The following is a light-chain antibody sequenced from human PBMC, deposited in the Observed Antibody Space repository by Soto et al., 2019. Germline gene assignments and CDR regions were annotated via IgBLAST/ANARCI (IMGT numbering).Light chain of an antibody. Sequence: EIVMTQSPATLSVSPGERDTLSCRASQSLNSNLAWYQQKPGQAPRLLIYGASTRATGVPARFSGSGSGTEFTLTISSLQSEDFAVYYCQQYDNWPRTFGQGTKVEIK. J-gene: IGKJ1*01. CDR1: QSLNSN. CDR3: QQYDNWPRT. CDR2: GAS. V-gene: IGKV3-15*01.